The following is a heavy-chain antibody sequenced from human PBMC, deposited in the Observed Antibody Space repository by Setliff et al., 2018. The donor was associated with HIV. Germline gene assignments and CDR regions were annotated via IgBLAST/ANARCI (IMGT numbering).Heavy chain of an antibody. CDR3: ARNPHYFDRSGSYSWFYFDF. D-gene: IGHD3-22*01. V-gene: IGHV4-38-2*01. CDR1: GYSISSGYH. CDR2: IHYSGRT. Sequence: PSETLSLTCAVSGYSISSGYHWGWIRQPPGKGLEWIASIHYSGRTYSSPSLHSRVTMSLATSKNQFSLKLSSVTAADTAVYYCARNPHYFDRSGSYSWFYFDFWGQGALVTVSS. J-gene: IGHJ4*02.